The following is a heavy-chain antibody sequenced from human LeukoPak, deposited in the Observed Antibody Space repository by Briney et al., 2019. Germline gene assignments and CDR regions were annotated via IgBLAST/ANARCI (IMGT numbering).Heavy chain of an antibody. Sequence: GGSLRLSCAASGFSISGHDLHWVRQVARKGLIWVSAVGVGGDTYYSDSVKGRFSISRDTAKNSLHLQMNSLRAEDTAVYYCAKTLAWFDYWGQGTLVTVSS. CDR1: GFSISGHD. V-gene: IGHV3-13*01. CDR2: VGVGGDT. CDR3: AKTLAWFDY. J-gene: IGHJ4*02. D-gene: IGHD3-3*02.